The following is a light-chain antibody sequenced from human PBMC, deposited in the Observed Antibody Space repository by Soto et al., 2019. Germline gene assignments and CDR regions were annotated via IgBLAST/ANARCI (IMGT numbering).Light chain of an antibody. CDR3: QTWDTAINVI. CDR2: LNSDGSH. CDR1: SGHSSYA. V-gene: IGLV4-69*01. J-gene: IGLJ2*01. Sequence: QSVLTQSPSASASLGASVKLTCTLSSGHSSYAIAWHQQQPEKGPRYLMKLNSDGSHSKGDGIPDRFSGSSSGAERYLTISSLQSEDEAYYYCQTWDTAINVIFGGGTKVTVL.